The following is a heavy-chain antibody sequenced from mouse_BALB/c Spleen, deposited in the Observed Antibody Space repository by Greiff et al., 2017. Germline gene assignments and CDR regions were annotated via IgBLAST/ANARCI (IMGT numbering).Heavy chain of an antibody. CDR1: GYTFTSYY. Sequence: VQLQQSGPELVKPGASVRISCKASGYTFTSYYIHWVKQRPGQGLEWIGWIYPGNVNTKYNEKFKGKATLTADKSSSTAYMQLSSLTSEDSAVYFCARQTGTWFAYWGQGTLVTVSA. D-gene: IGHD4-1*01. CDR3: ARQTGTWFAY. J-gene: IGHJ3*01. V-gene: IGHV1S56*01. CDR2: IYPGNVNT.